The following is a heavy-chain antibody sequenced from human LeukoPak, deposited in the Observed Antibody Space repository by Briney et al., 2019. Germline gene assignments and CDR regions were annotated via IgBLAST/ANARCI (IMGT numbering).Heavy chain of an antibody. CDR2: INPNSGGT. Sequence: ASVKVSCKASGYTFTGYYMHWVRQAPGQGLEWMGWINPNSGGTNYAQKFQGRVTVTRDTSISTAYMELSRLRSDDTAVYYCAGEVIAAAGTKWFDPWGQGTLVTVSS. V-gene: IGHV1-2*02. D-gene: IGHD6-13*01. CDR3: AGEVIAAAGTKWFDP. J-gene: IGHJ5*02. CDR1: GYTFTGYY.